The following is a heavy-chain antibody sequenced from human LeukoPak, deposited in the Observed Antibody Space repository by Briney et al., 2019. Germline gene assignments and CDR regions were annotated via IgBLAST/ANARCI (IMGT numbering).Heavy chain of an antibody. D-gene: IGHD3-9*01. CDR2: VSSDGASI. Sequence: GGSLRLSCAASGFTFSSYELNWVRQAPGKGLEWVSYVSSDGASIYYADSVKGRFTISRDNAQNSLFLQMDSLRDEDTPIYYCARGKNGVGGYDILIDYWGQGTLVTVSS. J-gene: IGHJ4*02. CDR1: GFTFSSYE. V-gene: IGHV3-48*03. CDR3: ARGKNGVGGYDILIDY.